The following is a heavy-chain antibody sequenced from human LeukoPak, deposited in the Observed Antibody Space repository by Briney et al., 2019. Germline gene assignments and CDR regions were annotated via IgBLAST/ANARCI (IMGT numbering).Heavy chain of an antibody. D-gene: IGHD4-17*01. Sequence: SQTLSLTCAISGDSVSSNSAAWNWIRQSPSRGLEWLGRTYYRSKWYDDYAVSVRSRITVNPDTSKNQFSLQLNSVTPEDTAVYYCARDYGDSPWYFDYWGQGTLVTVSS. CDR3: ARDYGDSPWYFDY. CDR2: TYYRSKWYD. J-gene: IGHJ4*02. CDR1: GDSVSSNSAA. V-gene: IGHV6-1*01.